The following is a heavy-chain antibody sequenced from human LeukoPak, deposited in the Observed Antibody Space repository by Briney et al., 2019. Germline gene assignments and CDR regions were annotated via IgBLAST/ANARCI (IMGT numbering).Heavy chain of an antibody. Sequence: SETLSLTCTVSGGSISSSSYYWGWIRQPPGKGLEWIGRIYTSGSTNYNPSLKSRVTMSVDTSKNQFSLKLSSVTAADTAAYYCARAPLGSNWNYFDYWGQGTLVTVSS. CDR3: ARAPLGSNWNYFDY. D-gene: IGHD1-1*01. CDR2: IYTSGST. CDR1: GGSISSSSYY. J-gene: IGHJ4*02. V-gene: IGHV4-39*07.